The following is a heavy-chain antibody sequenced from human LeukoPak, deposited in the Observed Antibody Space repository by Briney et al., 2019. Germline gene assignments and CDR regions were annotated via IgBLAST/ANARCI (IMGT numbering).Heavy chain of an antibody. D-gene: IGHD4-17*01. J-gene: IGHJ4*02. Sequence: PGGSLRLSCAASGFTVSSNYMSWVRQAPGKGLEWVSVIYSGGSTYYADSVKGRFTISRDNSKNTLYPQMNSLRAEDTAVYYCARDTRPSTTVTLYYFDYWGQGTLVTVSS. V-gene: IGHV3-66*01. CDR1: GFTVSSNY. CDR3: ARDTRPSTTVTLYYFDY. CDR2: IYSGGST.